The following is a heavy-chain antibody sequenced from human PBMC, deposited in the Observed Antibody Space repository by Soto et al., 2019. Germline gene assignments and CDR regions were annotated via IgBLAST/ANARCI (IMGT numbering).Heavy chain of an antibody. V-gene: IGHV4-31*03. D-gene: IGHD2-2*01. J-gene: IGHJ6*02. CDR3: ARDRAYCSSTSCDHYGMDV. Sequence: SETLSLTCTVSGGSISSGGYYWSWIRQHPGKGLEWIGYIYYSGSTYYNPSLKSRVTISVDTSKNQFSLKLSSVTAADTAVYYCARDRAYCSSTSCDHYGMDVWGQGTTVTAP. CDR2: IYYSGST. CDR1: GGSISSGGYY.